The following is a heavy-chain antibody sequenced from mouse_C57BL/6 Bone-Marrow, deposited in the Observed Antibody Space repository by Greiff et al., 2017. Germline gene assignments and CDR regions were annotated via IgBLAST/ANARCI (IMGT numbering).Heavy chain of an antibody. CDR2: ISYDGSN. CDR3: AREPAY. Sequence: EVHLVESGPGLVKPSQFLSLTCSVTGYSITSGYYWNWIRQFPGNKLEWMGYISYDGSNNYNPSLKNRISITRDTSKNQFFLKLNSVTTEDTATYYCAREPAYWGQGTLVTVSA. V-gene: IGHV3-6*01. J-gene: IGHJ3*01. CDR1: GYSITSGYY.